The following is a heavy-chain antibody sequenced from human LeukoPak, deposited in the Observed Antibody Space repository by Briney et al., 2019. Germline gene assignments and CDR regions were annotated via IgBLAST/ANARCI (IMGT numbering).Heavy chain of an antibody. CDR3: AKDTALYYYDSSGHVEE. CDR2: ISGSGGST. Sequence: PGGSLRLSCAASGFTFSSYAMSWVRQAPGKGLEWVSAISGSGGSTYYADSVKGRFTISRDNSKNTLYLQMNSLRAEDTAVYYCAKDTALYYYDSSGHVEEWGRGTLVTVSS. D-gene: IGHD3-22*01. CDR1: GFTFSSYA. V-gene: IGHV3-23*01. J-gene: IGHJ4*02.